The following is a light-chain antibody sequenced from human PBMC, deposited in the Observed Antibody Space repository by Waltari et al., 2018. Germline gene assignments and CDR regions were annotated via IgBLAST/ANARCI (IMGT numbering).Light chain of an antibody. CDR2: EVT. J-gene: IGLJ1*01. CDR3: SSYAHNNHFV. CDR1: NSDAGAYNY. Sequence: QSVLTQPPSATGSPGQSVTIPCTGTNSDAGAYNYVSWYQPHPGKVPKLLIYEVTKRPSGVPDRFSGSKSGNTASLTVSGLQADDEADYYCSSYAHNNHFVFGTGTKVTVL. V-gene: IGLV2-8*01.